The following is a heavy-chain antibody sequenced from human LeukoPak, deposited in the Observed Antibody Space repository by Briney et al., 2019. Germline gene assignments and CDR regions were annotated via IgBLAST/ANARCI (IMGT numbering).Heavy chain of an antibody. CDR2: IIPIFGTA. Sequence: VASVKVSCKASGGTFSSYAISWVRQAPGQGLEWMGGIIPIFGTANYAQKFQGRVTFTADKSTSTAYMELSSLRSEDTAVYYCARDAPRGSSSSYLYYYGMDVWGKGTTVTVSS. D-gene: IGHD6-13*01. CDR3: ARDAPRGSSSSYLYYYGMDV. V-gene: IGHV1-69*06. J-gene: IGHJ6*04. CDR1: GGTFSSYA.